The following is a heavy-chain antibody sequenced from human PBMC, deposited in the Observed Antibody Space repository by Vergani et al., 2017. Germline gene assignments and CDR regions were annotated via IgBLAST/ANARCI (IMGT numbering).Heavy chain of an antibody. D-gene: IGHD1-7*01. Sequence: EVQLVESGGGLVQPGGSLRLSCAASGFTFSSYDMHWVRQATGKGLEWVSAIGTAGDTYYPGSVKGRFTISRENAKNSLYLQMNSLRAEDTAVYYCARDYHLELRTPVHDYWGQGTLVTVSS. CDR2: IGTAGDT. CDR3: ARDYHLELRTPVHDY. J-gene: IGHJ4*02. CDR1: GFTFSSYD. V-gene: IGHV3-13*04.